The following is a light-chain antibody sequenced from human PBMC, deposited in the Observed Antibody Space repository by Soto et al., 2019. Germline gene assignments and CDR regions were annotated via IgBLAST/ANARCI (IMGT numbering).Light chain of an antibody. CDR2: DNK. CDR3: GAWDSSLSAYV. V-gene: IGLV1-51*01. CDR1: RSNIGNNY. J-gene: IGLJ1*01. Sequence: QSVLTQPPSASGTPGQRVTISCSGSRSNIGNNYVYWYQQVPGTAPKLLIYDNKSRPSGIPDRFSGSKSGTSATLGITGLQTGDEADYFCGAWDSSLSAYVFGTGTKV.